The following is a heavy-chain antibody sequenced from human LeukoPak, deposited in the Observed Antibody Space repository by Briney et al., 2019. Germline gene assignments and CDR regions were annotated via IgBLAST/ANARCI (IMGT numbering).Heavy chain of an antibody. CDR2: ISWNSGSI. CDR3: AKDSSSGWFDAFDI. J-gene: IGHJ3*02. CDR1: GFTFDDYA. Sequence: GRSLRPSCAASGFTFDDYAMHWVRQAPGKGLEWVSGISWNSGSIGYADSVKGRFTISRDNAKNSLYLQMNSLRAEDTALYYCAKDSSSGWFDAFDIWGQGTMVTVSS. V-gene: IGHV3-9*01. D-gene: IGHD6-19*01.